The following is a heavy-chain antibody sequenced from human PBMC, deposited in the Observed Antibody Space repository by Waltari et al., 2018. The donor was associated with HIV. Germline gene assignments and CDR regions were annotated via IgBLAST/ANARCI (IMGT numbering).Heavy chain of an antibody. Sequence: QVQLVQSGAEVKKPGSSVKVSCKASGGTFSSYAISWVRQAPGQGLEWMGGIIPIFGTANYAQKFQGRVTITADESTSTAYMELSSLRSEDTAVYYCANNYYDSSGYYPRRFYYGMDVWGQGTTVTVSS. CDR1: GGTFSSYA. V-gene: IGHV1-69*01. CDR2: IIPIFGTA. J-gene: IGHJ6*02. CDR3: ANNYYDSSGYYPRRFYYGMDV. D-gene: IGHD3-22*01.